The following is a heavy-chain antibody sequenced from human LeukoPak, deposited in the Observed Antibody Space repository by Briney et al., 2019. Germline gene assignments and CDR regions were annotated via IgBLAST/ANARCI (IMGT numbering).Heavy chain of an antibody. CDR2: MNPNSGNT. CDR1: GYTFTSYD. CDR3: ASNPLTSTVTTTAYYYGTDV. J-gene: IGHJ6*02. V-gene: IGHV1-8*01. D-gene: IGHD4-11*01. Sequence: GGSVKVSCKASGYTFTSYDINWVRQATGQGLEWMGWMNPNSGNTGYAQKFQGRVTMTRNTSISTAYMELSSLRSEDTAVYYCASNPLTSTVTTTAYYYGTDVWGQGTTVTVSS.